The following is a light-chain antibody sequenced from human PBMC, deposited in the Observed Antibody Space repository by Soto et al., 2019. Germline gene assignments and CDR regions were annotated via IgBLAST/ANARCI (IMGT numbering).Light chain of an antibody. CDR3: QQRSNWPPVT. V-gene: IGKV3-11*01. J-gene: IGKJ4*01. CDR2: DAS. CDR1: QSIIRH. Sequence: EIVLTQSPATLSLSPGERATRSCRASQSIIRHLAWYRQKPGQAPRLLIYDASNRATGIPARFSGSGSGTDFTLTISSLEPEDFGVYYCQQRSNWPPVTFGGGTKVDIK.